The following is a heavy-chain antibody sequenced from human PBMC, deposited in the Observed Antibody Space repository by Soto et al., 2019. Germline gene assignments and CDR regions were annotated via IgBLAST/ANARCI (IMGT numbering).Heavy chain of an antibody. CDR1: GYTFTNHW. V-gene: IGHV5-51*01. D-gene: IGHD1-26*01. CDR3: ARQISGSGGALDV. Sequence: PVESLKISCQASGYTFTNHWIAWVRHMPGKGLQWMGVISPRDSETKYSPSFQGQVTISVDKSVSTAYLQWNTLKASDSAMYHCARQISGSGGALDVWGQGTVVTVSS. CDR2: ISPRDSET. J-gene: IGHJ3*01.